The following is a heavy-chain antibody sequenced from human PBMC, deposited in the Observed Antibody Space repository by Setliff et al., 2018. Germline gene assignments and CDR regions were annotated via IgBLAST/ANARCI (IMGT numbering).Heavy chain of an antibody. V-gene: IGHV1-69*08. Sequence: ASVKVSCKASGGTFSIYTISWVRQAPGQGLEWMGRIIPIFGTANYAQKFQGRVTITADKSTSTAYMELSSLRSEDTAVYYCARELLFGGVIFGYWGQGTLVTVSS. CDR3: ARELLFGGVIFGY. D-gene: IGHD3-3*01. CDR1: GGTFSIYT. J-gene: IGHJ4*02. CDR2: IIPIFGTA.